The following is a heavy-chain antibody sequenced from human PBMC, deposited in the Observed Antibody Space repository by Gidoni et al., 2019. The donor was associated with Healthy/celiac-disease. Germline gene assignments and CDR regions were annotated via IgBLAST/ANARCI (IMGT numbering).Heavy chain of an antibody. V-gene: IGHV3-23*01. D-gene: IGHD3-10*01. Sequence: EVQLLDSGGGLVQPGGSLRLSCAASGFTFSRYGMSRVRQAPGKGLGWVSVISGSGGSTYYADSVKGRFTISRDNSKNTLYLQMNSLRAEDTAVYYCAKGYGSGTRYYFDYWGQGTLVTVSS. J-gene: IGHJ4*02. CDR2: ISGSGGST. CDR1: GFTFSRYG. CDR3: AKGYGSGTRYYFDY.